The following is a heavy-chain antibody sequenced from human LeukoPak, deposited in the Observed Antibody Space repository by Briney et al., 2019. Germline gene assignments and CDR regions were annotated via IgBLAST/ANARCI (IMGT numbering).Heavy chain of an antibody. CDR2: IIPILVIA. CDR3: AREGYSYGNDAFDI. CDR1: GGTFSSYG. J-gene: IGHJ3*02. Sequence: SVKLSCKASGGTFSSYGISWVRQAPGQGLEWMGRIIPILVIANYAQKFQGRVTITADKSTSTAYIELSSLRSEDTAVYYCAREGYSYGNDAFDIWGQGTMVTVSS. V-gene: IGHV1-69*04. D-gene: IGHD5-18*01.